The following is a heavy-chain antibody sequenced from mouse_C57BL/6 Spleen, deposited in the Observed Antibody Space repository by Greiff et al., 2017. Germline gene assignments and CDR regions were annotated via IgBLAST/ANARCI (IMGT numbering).Heavy chain of an antibody. CDR1: GFSLTSYG. CDR2: IWSGGST. Sequence: VQLQQSGPGLVQPSQSLSITCTVSGFSLTSYGVHWVRQPPGKGLEWLGVIWSGGSTDYNAAFISRLSISKDNSKSQVFFKMNSLQADDTAIYYCAKIMVTSDLYAMDYWGQGTSVTVSS. V-gene: IGHV2-4*01. J-gene: IGHJ4*01. CDR3: AKIMVTSDLYAMDY. D-gene: IGHD2-2*01.